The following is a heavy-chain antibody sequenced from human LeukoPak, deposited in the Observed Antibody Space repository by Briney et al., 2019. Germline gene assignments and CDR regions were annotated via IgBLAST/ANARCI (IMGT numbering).Heavy chain of an antibody. J-gene: IGHJ4*02. CDR1: GGSISSSYYY. D-gene: IGHD5-18*01. CDR2: IYYSGST. V-gene: IGHV4-31*03. CDR3: ARDKGGYSYGYDY. Sequence: SETLSLTCTVSGGSISSSYYYWGWIRQPPGKGLEWIGYIYYSGSTYYNPSLKSRVTISVDTSKNQFSLKLSSVTAADTAVYYCARDKGGYSYGYDYWGQGTLVTVSS.